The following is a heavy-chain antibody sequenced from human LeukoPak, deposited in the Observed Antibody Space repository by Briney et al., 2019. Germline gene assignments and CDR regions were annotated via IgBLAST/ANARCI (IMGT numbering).Heavy chain of an antibody. J-gene: IGHJ6*02. Sequence: ASVKVSCKASGYTFTSYGISWVRQAPGQVLVWMGWISAYNGNTNYAQKLQGRVTMTTDTSTSTAYMELRSLRSDDTAVYYCARALEDLYDFWSGSKNYYGMDVWGQGTTVTVSS. CDR2: ISAYNGNT. CDR3: ARALEDLYDFWSGSKNYYGMDV. D-gene: IGHD3-3*01. V-gene: IGHV1-18*01. CDR1: GYTFTSYG.